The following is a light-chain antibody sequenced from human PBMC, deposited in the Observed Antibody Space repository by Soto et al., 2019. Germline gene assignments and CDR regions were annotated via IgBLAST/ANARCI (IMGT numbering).Light chain of an antibody. CDR2: CAS. CDR1: QTVSSN. V-gene: IGKV3-15*01. J-gene: IGKJ1*01. CDR3: QHYDNWPPWT. Sequence: EILLTQSPDTLSLSPGERATLSSRASQTVSSNYLAWCQQRPGQAPRLLIYCASTRANDIPARFSGSGSGTEFTLIIRSLQSEDIAVYYCQHYDNWPPWTFGQGTKVDIK.